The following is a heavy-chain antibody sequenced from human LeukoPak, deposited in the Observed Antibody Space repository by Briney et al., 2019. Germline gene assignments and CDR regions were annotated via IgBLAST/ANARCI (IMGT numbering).Heavy chain of an antibody. J-gene: IGHJ6*03. CDR3: ARGEMATIIYYYYYYMDV. CDR2: INHSGST. Sequence: PSETLSLTCAVYGGSVSGYYWSWIRQPPGKGLEWIGEINHSGSTNYNPSLKSRVTISVDTSKNQFSLKLSSVTAADTAVYYCARGEMATIIYYYYYYMDVWGKGTTVTVSS. D-gene: IGHD5-24*01. CDR1: GGSVSGYY. V-gene: IGHV4-34*01.